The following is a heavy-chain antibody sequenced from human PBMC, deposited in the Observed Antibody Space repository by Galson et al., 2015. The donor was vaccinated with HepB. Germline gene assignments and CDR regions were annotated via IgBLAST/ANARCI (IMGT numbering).Heavy chain of an antibody. D-gene: IGHD5-18*01. CDR3: ARDLAIQVWSTFDY. V-gene: IGHV3-33*01. Sequence: SLKLSCTASGFTFTGYDMHWVRQAPGKGLEWMGLIRNDRSYKYYAEYVKGRFAISRDTSKNTLYLQMNNLRVEDTAVYYRARDLAIQVWSTFDYWGQGTLVTVSS. CDR1: GFTFTGYD. J-gene: IGHJ4*02. CDR2: IRNDRSYK.